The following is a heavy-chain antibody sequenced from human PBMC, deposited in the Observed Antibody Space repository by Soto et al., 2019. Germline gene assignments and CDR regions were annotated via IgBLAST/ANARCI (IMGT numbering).Heavy chain of an antibody. CDR3: ARLIITMVRGVARDV. CDR2: IWYDGSNK. D-gene: IGHD3-10*01. Sequence: PGGSLRLSCAASGFTFSSCGMHWVRQAPGKGLEWVAVIWYDGSNKYYADSVKGRFTISRDNSKNTLYLQMNSLRAEDTAVYYCARLIITMVRGVARDVWGQGTTVTVSS. J-gene: IGHJ6*02. CDR1: GFTFSSCG. V-gene: IGHV3-33*01.